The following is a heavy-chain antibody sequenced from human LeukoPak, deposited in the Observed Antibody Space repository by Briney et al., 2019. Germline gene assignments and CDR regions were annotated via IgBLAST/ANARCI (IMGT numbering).Heavy chain of an antibody. CDR2: ISSSSSYI. D-gene: IGHD3-22*01. V-gene: IGHV3-21*01. J-gene: IGHJ3*02. CDR3: ARDNYYDSSGYYFSAFDI. Sequence: PGGSLRLSCAASGFTFSSYSMNWVRQTPGKGLEWVSSISSSSSYIYYADSVKGRFTISRDNAKNSLYLQMNSLRAEDTVVYYCARDNYYDSSGYYFSAFDIWGQGTMVTVSS. CDR1: GFTFSSYS.